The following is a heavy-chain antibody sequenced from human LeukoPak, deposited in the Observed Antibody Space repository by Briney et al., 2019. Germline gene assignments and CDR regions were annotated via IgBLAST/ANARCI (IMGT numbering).Heavy chain of an antibody. CDR3: ARRGLAVAAH. Sequence: SETLPLTCTVSDGSISSSNYYWAWIRQPRGRGLEWIGSIYYGGTTYYSPSLKSRVTISADSSKNQFSLRLTSVTAADTAVYYCARRGLAVAAHWGQGSLVTVSS. CDR2: IYYGGTT. CDR1: DGSISSSNYY. V-gene: IGHV4-39*01. J-gene: IGHJ4*02. D-gene: IGHD6-19*01.